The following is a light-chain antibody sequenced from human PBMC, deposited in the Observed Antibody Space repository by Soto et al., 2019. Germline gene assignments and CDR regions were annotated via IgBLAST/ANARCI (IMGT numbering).Light chain of an antibody. CDR1: QSVSSSF. CDR2: AAS. J-gene: IGKJ1*01. CDR3: QQYDRSPWT. Sequence: EIVLTQSPGTLSLSPGERATLSCRASQSVSSSFLAWYQQKAGQAPRLLIYAASSRATGIPDRFSGSGSGTDFTLTISRLEPEDFAVYYCQQYDRSPWTFGQGTKVEIK. V-gene: IGKV3-20*01.